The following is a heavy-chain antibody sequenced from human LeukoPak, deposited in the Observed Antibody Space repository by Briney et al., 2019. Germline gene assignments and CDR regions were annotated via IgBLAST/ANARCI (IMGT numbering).Heavy chain of an antibody. CDR2: IYSGGST. J-gene: IGHJ4*02. CDR1: GFTVSSSY. V-gene: IGHV3-53*01. D-gene: IGHD1/OR15-1a*01. CDR3: ARENNNDHYVFDY. Sequence: GGSLRLSCAASGFTVSSSYMSWVRRAPGKGREWVSVIYSGGSTYYADSVNGRFTISRDNSKNTLYLQMNSLRAEDTAVYYCARENNNDHYVFDYWGQGTLVTVSS.